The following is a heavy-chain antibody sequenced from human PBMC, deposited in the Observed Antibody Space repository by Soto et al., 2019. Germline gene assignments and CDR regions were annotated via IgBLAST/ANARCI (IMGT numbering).Heavy chain of an antibody. D-gene: IGHD1-26*01. CDR2: IYYSGST. CDR1: GGSISTSSYY. V-gene: IGHV4-39*01. J-gene: IGHJ4*02. CDR3: ARQGGSYYSNS. Sequence: QLQLQESGPGLVKPSETLSLTCTVSGGSISTSSYYWGWIRQPPGKGLEWIGSIYYSGSTYYNPSLKSRVTMSVDTSTYQFSLKLTSVSVAVTAVYDCARQGGSYYSNSWGQGTLVTVSS.